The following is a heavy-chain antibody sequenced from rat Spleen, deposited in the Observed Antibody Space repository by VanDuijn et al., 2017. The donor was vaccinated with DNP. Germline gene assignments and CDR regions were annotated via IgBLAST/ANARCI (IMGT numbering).Heavy chain of an antibody. CDR2: INSAGRI. J-gene: IGHJ4*01. CDR1: GHSITTDYR. CDR3: ARLRLEWEVRAMDA. Sequence: VQLQESGPGLVKPSQSLSLTCSVTGHSITTDYRWNWIRKFPGNKLEWMGYINSAGRINYNPSLRSRISITRDTSKNQFFLQLNSLTTEDTATYYCARLRLEWEVRAMDAWGQGTSVTVSS. V-gene: IGHV3-3*01. D-gene: IGHD1-1*01.